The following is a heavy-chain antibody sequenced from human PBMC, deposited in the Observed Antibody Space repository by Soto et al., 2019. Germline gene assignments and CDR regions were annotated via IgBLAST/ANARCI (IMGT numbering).Heavy chain of an antibody. CDR3: AKGGGAPGYPIDY. Sequence: QVQLGESGGGVVQPGKSLRLSCVGSGFTFGNYAMYWVRQAPGKGLEWVAFISYEGSKRYHADSVKGQFTISRDNARNXLYLQMDRLRREDTAVYYCAKGGGAPGYPIDYWGQGTLVTVSS. CDR1: GFTFGNYA. CDR2: ISYEGSKR. D-gene: IGHD3-9*01. J-gene: IGHJ4*02. V-gene: IGHV3-30*18.